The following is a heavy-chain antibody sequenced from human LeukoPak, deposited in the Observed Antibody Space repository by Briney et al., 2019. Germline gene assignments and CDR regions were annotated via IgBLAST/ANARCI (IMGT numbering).Heavy chain of an antibody. V-gene: IGHV3-23*01. J-gene: IGHJ4*02. D-gene: IGHD2-8*01. CDR1: GFTFSSYA. CDR3: AKEVDGRVYAIEDHFDY. CDR2: ISGSGGST. Sequence: GGSLRLSCAASGFTFSSYAMSWVRQAPGKGLEWVSAISGSGGSTYYADSVKGRFTISRDNSKNTLYLQMNSLRAEDTAVYYCAKEVDGRVYAIEDHFDYWGQGTLVTVSS.